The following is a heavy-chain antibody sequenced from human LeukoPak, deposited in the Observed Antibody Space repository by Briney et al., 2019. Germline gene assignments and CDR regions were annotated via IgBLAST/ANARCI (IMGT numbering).Heavy chain of an antibody. V-gene: IGHV3-30*18. Sequence: GGSLRLSCAASGFTFSSYGMHWVRQAPGKGLEWVAVISYDGSNKYYADSVKGRFTISRDNSKNTLYLQMNSLRAGDTAVYYCAKAYCGGDCYFDYWGQGTLVTVSS. CDR3: AKAYCGGDCYFDY. J-gene: IGHJ4*02. CDR2: ISYDGSNK. CDR1: GFTFSSYG. D-gene: IGHD2-21*02.